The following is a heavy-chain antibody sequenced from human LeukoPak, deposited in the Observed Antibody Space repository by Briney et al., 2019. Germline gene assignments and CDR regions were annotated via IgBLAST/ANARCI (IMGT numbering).Heavy chain of an antibody. V-gene: IGHV3-64*01. CDR1: GFTFSNYA. J-gene: IGHJ6*02. CDR3: ARVSRSIASYGTDV. Sequence: GGSLRLSCAASGFTFSNYAMHWDRQAPGKGLEYVSAISANGGSTYYAKSMKGRFTISRDNSKNTLYLQMGSLRAEDMAVYYCARVSRSIASYGTDVWGQGTTVTVSS. CDR2: ISANGGST.